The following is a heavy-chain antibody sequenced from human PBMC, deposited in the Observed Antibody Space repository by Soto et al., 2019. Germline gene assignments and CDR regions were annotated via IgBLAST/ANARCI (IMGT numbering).Heavy chain of an antibody. Sequence: QVQLVQSGAEVKKPGASVKVSCKASGYTFTSYGISWVRQAPGQGLEWMGWISAYNGNTNYAQKLQGRVTMTTDTSTSTAYMELRSLRSDDTAVYYCARDLLGYSDSSGEDYYYGMDVWGQGTTVTVSS. D-gene: IGHD3-22*01. CDR3: ARDLLGYSDSSGEDYYYGMDV. CDR2: ISAYNGNT. CDR1: GYTFTSYG. J-gene: IGHJ6*02. V-gene: IGHV1-18*01.